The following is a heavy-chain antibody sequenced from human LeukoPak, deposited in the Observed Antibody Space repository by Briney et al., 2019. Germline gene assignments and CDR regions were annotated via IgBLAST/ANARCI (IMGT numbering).Heavy chain of an antibody. CDR1: GGTFSSYA. D-gene: IGHD5-24*01. V-gene: IGHV1-69*13. Sequence: ASVTVSCTASGGTFSSYAISWVRQAPGQGLGWMGGIIPIFGTANYAQKFQGRVTITADESTSTAYMELSSLRSEDTAVYYCSRDREMAFDYWGQGTLVTVSS. CDR3: SRDREMAFDY. CDR2: IIPIFGTA. J-gene: IGHJ4*02.